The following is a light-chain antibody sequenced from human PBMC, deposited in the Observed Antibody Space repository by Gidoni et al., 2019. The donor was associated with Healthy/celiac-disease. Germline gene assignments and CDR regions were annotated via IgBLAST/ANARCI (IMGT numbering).Light chain of an antibody. Sequence: QSALTQPASVPGSPGQSITISCTGTSSDVGGYNYVSWHQQHPGKAPKLMIYDVSNRPSGVSNRFSGSKSGNTASLTISGLQAEDEADYYCSSYTSSSTFYVFGTGTKVTVL. CDR3: SSYTSSSTFYV. J-gene: IGLJ1*01. CDR2: DVS. V-gene: IGLV2-14*01. CDR1: SSDVGGYNY.